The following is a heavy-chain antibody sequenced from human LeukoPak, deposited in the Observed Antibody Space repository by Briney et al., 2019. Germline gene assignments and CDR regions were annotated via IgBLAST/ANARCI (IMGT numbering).Heavy chain of an antibody. CDR2: IYYSGST. J-gene: IGHJ3*02. CDR1: GGSISSHY. V-gene: IGHV4-59*11. CDR3: ARGSHKDILTGFHI. D-gene: IGHD3-9*01. Sequence: SETLSLTCTVSGGSISSHYWSWIRQSPGKGLEWIGYIYYSGSTNYNPSLKSRVTISVDTSKNQFSLKLSSVTAADTAVYYCARGSHKDILTGFHIWGQGTMVTVSS.